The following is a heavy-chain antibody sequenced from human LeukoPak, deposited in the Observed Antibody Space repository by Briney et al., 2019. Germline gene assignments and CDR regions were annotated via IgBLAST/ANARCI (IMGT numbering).Heavy chain of an antibody. J-gene: IGHJ6*02. V-gene: IGHV5-51*01. CDR2: IYPGDSDT. D-gene: IGHD6-6*01. Sequence: GESLKISCKGSGYSFTSYWIGWVRQMPGKGQEWMGIIYPGDSDTRYSPSFQGQVTISADKSISTAYLQWSSLKASDTAMYYCARNLVAGGGYYYGMDVWGQGTTVTVSS. CDR3: ARNLVAGGGYYYGMDV. CDR1: GYSFTSYW.